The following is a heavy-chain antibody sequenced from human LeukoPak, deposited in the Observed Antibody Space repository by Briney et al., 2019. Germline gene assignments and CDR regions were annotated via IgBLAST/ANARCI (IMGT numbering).Heavy chain of an antibody. J-gene: IGHJ3*02. CDR3: AKVGYSYGDALNI. CDR1: GFTFSSYG. CDR2: ISYDGSNK. V-gene: IGHV3-30*18. D-gene: IGHD5-18*01. Sequence: PGGSLRLSCAASGFTFSSYGMHWVRQAPGKGLEWVAVISYDGSNKYYADSVKGRFTVSRDNSKNTLYLQMNSLRAEDTALYYCAKVGYSYGDALNIWGQGTMVTVSS.